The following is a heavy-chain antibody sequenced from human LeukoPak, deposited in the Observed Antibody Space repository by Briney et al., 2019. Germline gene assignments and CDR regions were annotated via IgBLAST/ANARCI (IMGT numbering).Heavy chain of an antibody. J-gene: IGHJ5*02. Sequence: ASVKVSCKASGYTFTSYGISWVRQAPGQGLEWMGWISAYNGNTNYAQKLQGRVTMTRNTSISTAYMELSSLRSEDTAVYYCARTRLVNEQLVRYNWFDPWGQGTLVTVSS. D-gene: IGHD6-13*01. CDR1: GYTFTSYG. V-gene: IGHV1-18*01. CDR2: ISAYNGNT. CDR3: ARTRLVNEQLVRYNWFDP.